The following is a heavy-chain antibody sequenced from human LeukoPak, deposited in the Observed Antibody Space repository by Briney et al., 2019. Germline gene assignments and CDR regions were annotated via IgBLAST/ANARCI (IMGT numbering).Heavy chain of an antibody. CDR3: AREESLYVGGSGYDYYYYGMDV. V-gene: IGHV3-48*01. D-gene: IGHD5-12*01. CDR2: ISSSSTI. J-gene: IGHJ6*02. Sequence: GGSLRLSCAASGFTFSSYSMNWVRQAPGKGLEWVSYISSSSTIYYADSVKGRFTISRDNAKNSLYLQMNSLRAEDTAVYYCAREESLYVGGSGYDYYYYGMDVWGQGTTVTVSS. CDR1: GFTFSSYS.